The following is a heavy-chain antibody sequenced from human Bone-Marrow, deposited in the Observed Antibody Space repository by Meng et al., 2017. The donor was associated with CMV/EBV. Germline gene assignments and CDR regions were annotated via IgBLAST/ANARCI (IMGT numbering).Heavy chain of an antibody. CDR3: ARDGSITGTTQGGGG. V-gene: IGHV3-74*01. J-gene: IGHJ4*02. CDR2: INSDGSST. CDR1: GFTFSSYW. Sequence: GESLKISCAASGFTFSSYWMHWVRQAPGKGLVWVSRINSDGSSTSYADSVKGRFTISRDNAKNTLYLQMNSLRAEDTAVYYCARDGSITGTTQGGGGWGQGTLVTVSS. D-gene: IGHD1-20*01.